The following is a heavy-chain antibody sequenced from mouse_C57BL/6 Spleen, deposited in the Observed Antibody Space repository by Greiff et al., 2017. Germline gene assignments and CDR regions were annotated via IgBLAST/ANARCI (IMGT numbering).Heavy chain of an antibody. V-gene: IGHV1-82*01. D-gene: IGHD2-1*01. CDR3: ARSDYGNYDFFDY. Sequence: VQLQESGPELVKPGASVKISCKASGYAFSSSWMNWVKQRPGKGLEWIGRIYPGDGDTNYNGKFKGKATLTADKSSSTAYMQLSSLTSEDSAVYFCARSDYGNYDFFDYWGQGTTLTVSS. J-gene: IGHJ2*01. CDR1: GYAFSSSW. CDR2: IYPGDGDT.